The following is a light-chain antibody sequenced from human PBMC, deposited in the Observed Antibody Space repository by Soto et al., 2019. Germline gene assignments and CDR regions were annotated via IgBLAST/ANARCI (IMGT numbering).Light chain of an antibody. CDR3: QQYASFWTM. CDR2: DVS. J-gene: IGKJ1*01. V-gene: IGKV1-5*01. Sequence: IQVTHSPCTLSASVGDRVTIPCRASQTINNRLAWYQQKPGKAPKLLIYDVSTLESGVPSRFSGSGSGTEFTLTISSLQPDDFATYYCQQYASFWTMFGQGTKV. CDR1: QTINNR.